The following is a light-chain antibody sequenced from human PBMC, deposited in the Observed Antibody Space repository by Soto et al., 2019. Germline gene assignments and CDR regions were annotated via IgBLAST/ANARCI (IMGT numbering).Light chain of an antibody. Sequence: EIVMTQSPATLSVSPGERATLSCRASQSISSNLVWYQQKPGQAPRLLIYGASPRATGIPARFSGSGSGTEFTLTINSLQSEDFAVYYCQQYNNWVTFGGGTKVEI. CDR2: GAS. J-gene: IGKJ4*01. CDR1: QSISSN. CDR3: QQYNNWVT. V-gene: IGKV3-15*01.